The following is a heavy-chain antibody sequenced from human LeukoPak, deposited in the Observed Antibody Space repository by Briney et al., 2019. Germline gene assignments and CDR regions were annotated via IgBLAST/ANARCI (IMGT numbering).Heavy chain of an antibody. D-gene: IGHD6-13*01. CDR2: ISYDGSNK. Sequence: GRSLRLSCAASGFTFRSYGMHWVRQAPGKGLEWVAVISYDGSNKYYADSVKGRFTISRDNSKNTLYLQMNSLRAEDTAVYYCAKAPFSRQFIRQQLVRFFDYWGQGTLVTVSS. CDR3: AKAPFSRQFIRQQLVRFFDY. V-gene: IGHV3-30*18. CDR1: GFTFRSYG. J-gene: IGHJ4*02.